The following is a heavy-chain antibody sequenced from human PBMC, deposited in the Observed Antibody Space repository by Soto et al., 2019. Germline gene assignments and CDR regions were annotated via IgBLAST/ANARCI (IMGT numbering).Heavy chain of an antibody. CDR2: ITTSSGYT. CDR1: GFTFSDYY. V-gene: IGHV3-11*06. J-gene: IGHJ6*02. Sequence: QVHLVESGGGLVKPGGSLRLSCAASGFTFSDYYMSWIRQAPGKGLEWLSYITTSSGYTNYADSVKGRFTISRDNAKNSLYLQMNSLRAEDTAVYYCARRHQVGLFLGHYYYGMDVWGQGTTVTVSS. D-gene: IGHD1-26*01. CDR3: ARRHQVGLFLGHYYYGMDV.